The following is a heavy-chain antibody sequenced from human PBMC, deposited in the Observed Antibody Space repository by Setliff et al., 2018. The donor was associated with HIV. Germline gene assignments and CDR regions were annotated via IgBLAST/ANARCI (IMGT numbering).Heavy chain of an antibody. CDR2: INWNGGST. D-gene: IGHD2-15*01. CDR1: GFTFDDYG. CDR3: VSTPGVFYFDF. V-gene: IGHV3-20*04. J-gene: IGHJ4*02. Sequence: GGSLRLSCATPGFTFDDYGMSWVRQAPGKGLEWVAGINWNGGSTSYADSVRGRFIISRDNAKKSLYLQMNSLRAEDTAVYYCVSTPGVFYFDFWGQGTPVTVSS.